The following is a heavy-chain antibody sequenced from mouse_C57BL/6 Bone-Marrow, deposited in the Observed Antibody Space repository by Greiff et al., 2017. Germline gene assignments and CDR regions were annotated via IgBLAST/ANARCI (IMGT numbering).Heavy chain of an antibody. CDR1: GYTFTSYW. J-gene: IGHJ4*01. CDR2: IYPGNSDT. V-gene: IGHV1-5*01. D-gene: IGHD2-3*01. Sequence: EVQVVESGTVLARPGASVKMSCKTSGYTFTSYWMHWVKQRPGQGLEWIGAIYPGNSDTSYNQKFKGKAKLTAVTSASTAYMELGSLTNEDSAVYYCTRSRWLLRPYYAMDYWGQGTSVTVSS. CDR3: TRSRWLLRPYYAMDY.